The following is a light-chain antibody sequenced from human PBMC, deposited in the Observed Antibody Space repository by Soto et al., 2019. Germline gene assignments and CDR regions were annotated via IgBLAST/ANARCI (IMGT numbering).Light chain of an antibody. J-gene: IGKJ2*01. CDR2: LGS. CDR1: QSLLHSNGNYY. CDR3: MQSRQAPRT. Sequence: DIVMTQSPLSLPVTPGEPASISCRSSQSLLHSNGNYYLDWYLQKPGQSPQLLIYLGSNRASGVPDRFSGSGSGTDSTLKISRVEAEEVGVYYCMQSRQAPRTFGQGTKLEIK. V-gene: IGKV2-28*01.